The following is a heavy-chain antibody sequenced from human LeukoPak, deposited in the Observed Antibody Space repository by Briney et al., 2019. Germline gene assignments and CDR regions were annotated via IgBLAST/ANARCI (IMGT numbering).Heavy chain of an antibody. D-gene: IGHD4-23*01. CDR2: IRYDGSNK. J-gene: IGHJ5*02. CDR1: GFTVSSNY. CDR3: AKGDDYGGKNWFDP. Sequence: GGSLRLSCAASGFTVSSNYMSWVRQAPGKGLEWVAFIRYDGSNKYYADSVKGRFTISRDNSKNTLYLQMNSLRAEDTAVYYCAKGDDYGGKNWFDPWGQGTLVTVSS. V-gene: IGHV3-30*02.